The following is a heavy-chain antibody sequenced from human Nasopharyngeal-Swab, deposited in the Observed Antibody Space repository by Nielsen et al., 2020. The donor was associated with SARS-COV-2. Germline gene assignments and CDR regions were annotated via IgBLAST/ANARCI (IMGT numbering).Heavy chain of an antibody. V-gene: IGHV3-11*01. CDR1: GFTFSDYY. J-gene: IGHJ4*02. Sequence: GASLKISCAASGFTFSDYYMSWIRPAPGKGLEWVSYISSSGSTIYYADSVKGRFTISRDNAKNSLYLQMNSLRAEDTAVYYCARARGYSGYGFDYWGQGTLVTVSS. CDR3: ARARGYSGYGFDY. CDR2: ISSSGSTI. D-gene: IGHD5-12*01.